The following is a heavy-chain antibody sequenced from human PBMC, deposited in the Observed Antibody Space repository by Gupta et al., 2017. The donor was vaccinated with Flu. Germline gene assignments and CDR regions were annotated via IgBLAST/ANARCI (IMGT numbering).Heavy chain of an antibody. CDR1: GDPISSGTYF. Sequence: QLQLQESGPGLVRPSETLSLTCSVSGDPISSGTYFWAWIRQSPRKCLEWIGNIFYSGSTQYNPSLRSRLTMSIDTSTNQFSLRVTSMTAPDTAVYYCARSVTGDYFDNWGQGSLVTVSS. J-gene: IGHJ4*02. CDR2: IFYSGST. V-gene: IGHV4-39*01. CDR3: ARSVTGDYFDN. D-gene: IGHD7-27*01.